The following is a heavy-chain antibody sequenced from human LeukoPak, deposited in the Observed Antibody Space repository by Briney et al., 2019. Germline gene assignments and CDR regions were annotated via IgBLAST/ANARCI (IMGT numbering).Heavy chain of an antibody. D-gene: IGHD6-6*01. CDR2: MNPNSGNT. CDR3: ARLYSSSSWGYYYYYYMDV. V-gene: IGHV1-8*03. CDR1: GYTFTSYD. J-gene: IGHJ6*03. Sequence: ASVKVSCKASGYTFTSYDINWVRQATGQGLEWMGWMNPNSGNTGYAQKFQGRVTITRNTSISTAYMELSSLRSEDTAVYYCARLYSSSSWGYYYYYYMDVWGKGTTVTVSS.